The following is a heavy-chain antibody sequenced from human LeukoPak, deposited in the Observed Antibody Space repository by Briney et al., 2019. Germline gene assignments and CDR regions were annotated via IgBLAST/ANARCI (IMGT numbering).Heavy chain of an antibody. Sequence: ASVKVSCKASGYTFTAYYLHWVRQAPGQGLEWMGWINPNSGNTNSAQKFQGRGTITTDTSTSTAYMELRSLRSDDTALYYCARGGWELPWDYWGQGTLVTVSS. CDR2: INPNSGNT. D-gene: IGHD1-26*01. CDR3: ARGGWELPWDY. V-gene: IGHV1-2*02. J-gene: IGHJ4*02. CDR1: GYTFTAYY.